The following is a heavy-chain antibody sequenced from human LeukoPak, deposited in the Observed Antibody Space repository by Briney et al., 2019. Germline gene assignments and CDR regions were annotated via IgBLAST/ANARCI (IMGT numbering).Heavy chain of an antibody. J-gene: IGHJ4*02. D-gene: IGHD3-10*01. CDR3: ALVRGVIIVDY. V-gene: IGHV4-38-2*01. CDR2: IYHSGST. CDR1: GYSISSGYY. Sequence: SETLSLTCAVSGYSISSGYYWGWTRQPPGKGLEWIGSIYHSGSTYYNPSLKSRVTISVDSSKNQFSLKLSSVTAADTAVYYCALVRGVIIVDYWGQGTLVTVSS.